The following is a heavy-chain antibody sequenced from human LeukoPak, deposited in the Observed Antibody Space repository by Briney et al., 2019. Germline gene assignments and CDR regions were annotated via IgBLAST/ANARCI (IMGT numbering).Heavy chain of an antibody. J-gene: IGHJ1*01. V-gene: IGHV1-2*02. CDR2: INPNSGGT. CDR1: GYTFTSYY. Sequence: EASVKVSCKASGYTFTSYYMHWVRQAPGQGLEWMGWINPNSGGTNYAQKFQGRVTMTRDTSISTAYMELSRLRSDDTAVYYCAREGISGAPRYCTNGVCYSEYFQHWGQGTLVTVSS. D-gene: IGHD2-8*01. CDR3: AREGISGAPRYCTNGVCYSEYFQH.